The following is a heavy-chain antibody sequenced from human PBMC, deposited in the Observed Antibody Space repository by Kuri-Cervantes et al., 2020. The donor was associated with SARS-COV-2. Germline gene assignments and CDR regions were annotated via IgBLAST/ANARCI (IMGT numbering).Heavy chain of an antibody. V-gene: IGHV3-30*18. Sequence: GGSLRLSCAASGFTFSNYGMHWVRQAPGKGLEWVAVISYNGSNKYYADSVKGRFTISRDNSKNTLYLQMNSLRAEDTAVYYCAKDLEQQLDSHYGMDVWGQGTTVTVSS. D-gene: IGHD6-13*01. CDR3: AKDLEQQLDSHYGMDV. CDR2: ISYNGSNK. CDR1: GFTFSNYG. J-gene: IGHJ6*02.